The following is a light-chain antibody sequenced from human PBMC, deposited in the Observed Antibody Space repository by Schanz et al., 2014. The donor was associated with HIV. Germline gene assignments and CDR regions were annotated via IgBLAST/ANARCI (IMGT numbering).Light chain of an antibody. J-gene: IGLJ3*02. V-gene: IGLV6-57*04. CDR1: RGSIASNY. Sequence: NFMLTQPHSVSESPGKTVTISCTRSRGSIASNYVQWYQQRPGSAPTTVIFEDNQRPSGVPDRFSGSIDSSSNSASLTISGLKSDDEADYYCQSYDNSNHWVFGGGTKLTVL. CDR3: QSYDNSNHWV. CDR2: EDN.